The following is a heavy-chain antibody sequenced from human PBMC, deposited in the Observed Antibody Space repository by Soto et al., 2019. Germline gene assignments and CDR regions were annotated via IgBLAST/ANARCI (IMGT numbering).Heavy chain of an antibody. V-gene: IGHV4-59*01. J-gene: IGHJ4*02. CDR1: GGSISSYY. CDR3: ARTGMRELLTDY. CDR2: VYYSGST. D-gene: IGHD1-26*01. Sequence: KASETLSLTCTVSGGSISSYYWSWIRQPPGKGLEWIGYVYYSGSTNYNPSLKSRVTISVDTSKNQFSLKLSSVTAADTAVYYCARTGMRELLTDYWGQGTLVTVSS.